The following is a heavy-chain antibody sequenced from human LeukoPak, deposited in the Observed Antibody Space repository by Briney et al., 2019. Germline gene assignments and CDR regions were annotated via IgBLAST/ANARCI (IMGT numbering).Heavy chain of an antibody. CDR2: INDTGDST. V-gene: IGHV3-23*01. CDR1: GFTFNNYA. CDR3: ATEVDRSFDH. D-gene: IGHD2-15*01. J-gene: IGHJ4*02. Sequence: GGSLRLSCAASGFTFNNYAMSWVRQAPGKGLEWVSSINDTGDSTYYVDSVKGRFTISRDNAEGSVFLQMDGLRVEDTVVYYCATEVDRSFDHWGQGVLVTVSS.